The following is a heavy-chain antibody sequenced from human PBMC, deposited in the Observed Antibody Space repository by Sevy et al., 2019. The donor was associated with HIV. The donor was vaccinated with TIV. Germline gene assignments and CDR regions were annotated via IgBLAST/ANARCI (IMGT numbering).Heavy chain of an antibody. CDR3: AREVGGFNWRPYYFDS. Sequence: GGSLRLSCETSGFIFTDYWMSWVRQIPGKGLEWVATIKQDQSEKYYVDSVKGRFAISRDSAKKSVSLQMNGLRAEDTALYFCAREVGGFNWRPYYFDSWGREPWSPSPQ. CDR1: GFIFTDYW. D-gene: IGHD3-3*01. J-gene: IGHJ4*02. CDR2: IKQDQSEK. V-gene: IGHV3-7*01.